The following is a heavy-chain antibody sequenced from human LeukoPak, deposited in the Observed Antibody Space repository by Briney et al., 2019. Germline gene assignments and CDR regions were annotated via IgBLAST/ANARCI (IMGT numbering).Heavy chain of an antibody. CDR1: GGTFSSYA. V-gene: IGHV1-69*01. D-gene: IGHD2-2*01. CDR3: ARYCSSTSSYGSSFDY. CDR2: IIPIFGTA. Sequence: SVKVSCKASGGTFSSYAISWVRQAPGQGLEWMGGIIPIFGTANYAQKFQGRVTITADESTSTAYMELSSLRSEDTAVYYCARYCSSTSSYGSSFDYWGQGTLVTVSS. J-gene: IGHJ4*02.